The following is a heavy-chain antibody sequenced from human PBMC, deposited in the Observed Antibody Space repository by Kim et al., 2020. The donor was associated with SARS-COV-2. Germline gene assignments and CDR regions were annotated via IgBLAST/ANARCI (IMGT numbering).Heavy chain of an antibody. CDR1: GYSFTSYW. CDR3: ARSTGQWLPYFDY. V-gene: IGHV5-10-1*01. J-gene: IGHJ4*02. D-gene: IGHD6-19*01. Sequence: GESLKISCKGSGYSFTSYWISWVRQMPGKGLEWMGRIDPSDSYTNYSPSFQGHVTISADKSISTAYLQWSSLKASDTAMYYCARSTGQWLPYFDYWGQGTLVTVSS. CDR2: IDPSDSYT.